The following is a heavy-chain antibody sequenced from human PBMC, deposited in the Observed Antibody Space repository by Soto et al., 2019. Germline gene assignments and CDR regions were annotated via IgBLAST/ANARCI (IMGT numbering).Heavy chain of an antibody. D-gene: IGHD1-7*01. Sequence: EVQLVESGGGLVQPGGSLRLSCAASGFTFSSYWMHWVRQAPGKGLVCVSRINSDGSSTSYADSVKGRFTISRDNAKNTLYLQMNSLRAEDTAVYYCARGGLNWNYLWDWGQGTLVTVSS. CDR3: ARGGLNWNYLWD. J-gene: IGHJ4*02. V-gene: IGHV3-74*01. CDR1: GFTFSSYW. CDR2: INSDGSST.